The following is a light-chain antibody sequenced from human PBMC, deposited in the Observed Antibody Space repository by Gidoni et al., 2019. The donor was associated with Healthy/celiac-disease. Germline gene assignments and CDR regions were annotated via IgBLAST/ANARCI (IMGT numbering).Light chain of an antibody. J-gene: IGKJ4*01. CDR3: QQYGSSPLT. CDR2: DAS. CDR1: QSVSSSY. Sequence: EIVLTQSPVTLSLSPGERATLSCRASQSVSSSYLAWYQQKPGQAPRLLIYDASSRATGIPDRFSGSRSGTDFTLTISRLEPEDFAVYYCQQYGSSPLTFGGGTKVEIK. V-gene: IGKV3-20*01.